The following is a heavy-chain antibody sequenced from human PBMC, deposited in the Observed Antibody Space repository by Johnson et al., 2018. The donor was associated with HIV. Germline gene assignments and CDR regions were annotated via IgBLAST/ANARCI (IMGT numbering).Heavy chain of an antibody. V-gene: IGHV3-30*19. Sequence: QVQLVESGGGVVQPGRSLRLSCAASGFTFSSYGMHWVRQAPGKGLEWVAVIWYDGSNKYCADSVKGRFTISRDNSKDTLYLQMHSLRPEDTALYYCARDPPYGGNPSAFDVWGQGTMVTVSS. CDR1: GFTFSSYG. D-gene: IGHD4-23*01. CDR3: ARDPPYGGNPSAFDV. CDR2: IWYDGSNK. J-gene: IGHJ3*01.